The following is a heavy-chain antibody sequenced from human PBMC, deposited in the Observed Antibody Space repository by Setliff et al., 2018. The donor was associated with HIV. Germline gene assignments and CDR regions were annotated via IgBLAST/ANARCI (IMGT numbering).Heavy chain of an antibody. D-gene: IGHD6-6*01. Sequence: SSETLSLTCDVSGDSFTTTSHSWAWLRQPAGRGLEWIGHFYSRGNTDYNPSLASRVSILMSTSEIQFSLTLNAVTAADTAKYYCARGRLMGSSVLFFDFWGQGILVTVSS. CDR3: ARGRLMGSSVLFFDF. CDR2: FYSRGNT. CDR1: GDSFTTTSHS. J-gene: IGHJ4*02. V-gene: IGHV4-61*09.